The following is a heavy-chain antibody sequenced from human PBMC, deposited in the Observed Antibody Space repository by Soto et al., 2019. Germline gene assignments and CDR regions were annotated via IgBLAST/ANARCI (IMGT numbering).Heavy chain of an antibody. Sequence: GESLKISCKGSGYSFAGYWIGWVRQMPGKGPDWMGVIYPGDSDTRYSPSFHGQVTISADKSISTAYLQWSSPKASDTAMYFCARLPGVRGVFDGFNVWGQGTMVTVSS. CDR1: GYSFAGYW. V-gene: IGHV5-51*01. D-gene: IGHD3-10*01. J-gene: IGHJ3*01. CDR2: IYPGDSDT. CDR3: ARLPGVRGVFDGFNV.